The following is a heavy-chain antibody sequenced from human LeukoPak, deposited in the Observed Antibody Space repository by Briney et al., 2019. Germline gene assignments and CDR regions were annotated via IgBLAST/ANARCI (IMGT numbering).Heavy chain of an antibody. J-gene: IGHJ3*02. CDR3: ALSRGGYYDSRSPSWAFDI. CDR2: IYYSGST. Sequence: PSETLSLTCTVSGGSISSYYWNWIRQPPGKGLVWIGYIYYSGSTHYNPSLKSRVTMSVDTSKNHFSLNLSSVTAADTAVYYCALSRGGYYDSRSPSWAFDIWGQGTMVTVSS. CDR1: GGSISSYY. V-gene: IGHV4-59*01. D-gene: IGHD3-22*01.